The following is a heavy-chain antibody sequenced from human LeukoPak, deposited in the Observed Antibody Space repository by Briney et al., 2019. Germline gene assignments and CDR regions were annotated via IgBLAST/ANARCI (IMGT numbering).Heavy chain of an antibody. V-gene: IGHV4-59*08. CDR2: IYYSGST. D-gene: IGHD6-19*01. Sequence: SETLSLTCAVSGGSIGSYYWSWIRQPPGKGLEWIGYIYYSGSTNYNPSLKSRVTISVDTSKNQFSLKLSSVTAADTAVYYCARLGSGPHRIRFDPWGQGTLVTVSS. CDR3: ARLGSGPHRIRFDP. CDR1: GGSIGSYY. J-gene: IGHJ5*02.